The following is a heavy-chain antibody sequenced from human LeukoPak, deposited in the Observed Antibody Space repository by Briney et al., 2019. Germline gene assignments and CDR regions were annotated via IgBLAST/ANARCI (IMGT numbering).Heavy chain of an antibody. CDR3: AKVVDSSNWYGVY. CDR1: GFTVSSNY. J-gene: IGHJ4*02. Sequence: GGSLRLSCAASGFTVSSNYMSWVRQAPGKGLEWVSVIYSGGSTYYADSVKGRFTISRDNSKNTLYLQMNSLRAEDTAVYYCAKVVDSSNWYGVYWGQGTLVTVSS. D-gene: IGHD6-13*01. V-gene: IGHV3-53*01. CDR2: IYSGGST.